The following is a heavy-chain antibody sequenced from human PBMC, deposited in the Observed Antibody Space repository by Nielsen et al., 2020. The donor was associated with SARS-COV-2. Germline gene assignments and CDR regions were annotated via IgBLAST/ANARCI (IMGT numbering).Heavy chain of an antibody. V-gene: IGHV4-59*13. CDR3: ASGGYSSPFGY. CDR2: IYYSGST. Sequence: GSLRLSCTVSGGSISSYYWSWIRQPPGKGLEWIGYIYYSGSTNYNPSLKSRVTISVDTSKNQFSLKLSSVTAADTAVYYCASGGYSSPFGYWGQGTLVTVSS. CDR1: GGSISSYY. D-gene: IGHD6-13*01. J-gene: IGHJ4*02.